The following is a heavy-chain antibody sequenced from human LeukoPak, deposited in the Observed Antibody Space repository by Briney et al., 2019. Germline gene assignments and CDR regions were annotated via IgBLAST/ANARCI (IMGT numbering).Heavy chain of an antibody. CDR1: GFTFTNAW. CDR3: TTVVD. Sequence: GGSLRLSCAASGFTFTNAWMSWVRQAPGKGLEWVGHIKSKTDGGTTGYAAPVKGRFTISRDDSKNTLYLQMNSLKTEDTAMYYCTTVVDWGQGTLVTVSS. V-gene: IGHV3-15*01. J-gene: IGHJ4*02. CDR2: IKSKTDGGTT.